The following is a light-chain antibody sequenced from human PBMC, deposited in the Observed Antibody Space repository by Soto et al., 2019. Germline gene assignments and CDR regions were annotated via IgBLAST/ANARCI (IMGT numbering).Light chain of an antibody. CDR1: QDINNY. CDR3: QHYNYLTPIT. V-gene: IGKV1-33*01. J-gene: IGKJ5*01. CDR2: DAS. Sequence: DIQMTQSPSSLSASVGDRVTITCQANQDINNYLNWYQQKSGKAPKLLIYDASNLETGVPSRFSGSGSATDFSLTISSLQPEDVATYYCQHYNYLTPITFGQGTRLDIK.